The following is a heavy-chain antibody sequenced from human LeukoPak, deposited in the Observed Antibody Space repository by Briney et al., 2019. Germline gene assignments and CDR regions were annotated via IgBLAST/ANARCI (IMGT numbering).Heavy chain of an antibody. D-gene: IGHD6-19*01. CDR1: GFTFSSYA. Sequence: GGSLRLSCAASGFTFSSYAMSWVRQAPGEGLEWVSAISGSGGSTYYADSVKGRFTISRDNSKNTLYLQMSSLRAEDTAVYYCAKAAVQWLVEAFDYWGQGTLVTVSS. CDR3: AKAAVQWLVEAFDY. CDR2: ISGSGGST. J-gene: IGHJ4*02. V-gene: IGHV3-23*01.